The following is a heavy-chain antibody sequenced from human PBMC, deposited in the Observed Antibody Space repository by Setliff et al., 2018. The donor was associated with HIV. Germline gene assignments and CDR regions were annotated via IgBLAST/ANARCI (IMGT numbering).Heavy chain of an antibody. CDR1: GFTFSNAW. CDR2: VKSDIHGGAT. CDR3: TTSLPWFDP. J-gene: IGHJ5*02. Sequence: PGGSLRLSCAASGFTFSNAWMSWVRQAPGKGLEWVGRVKSDIHGGATHYGAPVEGRFVITKDESENTLYLQMNSLEIEDTGMYYCTTSLPWFDPWGQGTLVTVSS. V-gene: IGHV3-15*01.